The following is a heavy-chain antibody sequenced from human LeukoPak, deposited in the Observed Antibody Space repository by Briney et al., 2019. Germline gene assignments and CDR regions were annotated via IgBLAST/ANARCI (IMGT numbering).Heavy chain of an antibody. V-gene: IGHV3-21*01. D-gene: IGHD5-12*01. Sequence: GGSLRLSCAASGFTFSSYSMNWVRQAPGKGLEWVSSISSSSSYIYYADSVKGRFTISRDNAKNSLYLQMNSLRAEDTAVYYCARGDSGWPPYYYYMDVWGKGTTVTVSS. CDR3: ARGDSGWPPYYYYMDV. CDR1: GFTFSSYS. J-gene: IGHJ6*03. CDR2: ISSSSSYI.